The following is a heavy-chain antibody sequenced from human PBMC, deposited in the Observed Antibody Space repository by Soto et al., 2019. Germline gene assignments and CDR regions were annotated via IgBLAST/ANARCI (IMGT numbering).Heavy chain of an antibody. J-gene: IGHJ4*02. Sequence: PVGSLRLSCAASGFTFSSYWMSWVRQAPGKGLEWVANIKQDGSEKYYVDSVKGRFTISRDNAKNSLYLQMNSLRAEDTAVYYCARDYGGNSETFDYWGQGTLVTVSS. CDR2: IKQDGSEK. CDR3: ARDYGGNSETFDY. V-gene: IGHV3-7*01. CDR1: GFTFSSYW. D-gene: IGHD4-17*01.